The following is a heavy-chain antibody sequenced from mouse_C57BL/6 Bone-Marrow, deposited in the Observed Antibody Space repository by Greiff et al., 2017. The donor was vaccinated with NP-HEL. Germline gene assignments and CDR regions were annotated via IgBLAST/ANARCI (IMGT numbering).Heavy chain of an antibody. Sequence: EVQGVESGGGLVQPRGSLKLSCAASGFTFNTYAMHWVRQAPGKGLEWVARIRSKSSNYATYYADSVKDRFTISRDDSQSMLYLQMNNLKTEDTAMYYCMRDRRGQLRLGYFDVWGTGTTVTVSS. CDR1: GFTFNTYA. D-gene: IGHD3-2*02. J-gene: IGHJ1*03. CDR2: IRSKSSNYAT. V-gene: IGHV10-3*01. CDR3: MRDRRGQLRLGYFDV.